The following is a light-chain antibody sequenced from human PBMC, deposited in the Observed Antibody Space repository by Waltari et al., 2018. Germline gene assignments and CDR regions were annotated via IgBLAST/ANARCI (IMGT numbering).Light chain of an antibody. CDR2: AVT. J-gene: IGLJ2*01. CDR3: SSYTTSGTLI. Sequence: QSALTPPASVSGSPGQSITLSCTGTISDVGAYNYVSWDQQHPGKPPQLIIYAVTKRPSGVSNRFSGSKSGTTASLTISGLQAEDEADFYCSSYTTSGTLIFGGGTKLTVL. V-gene: IGLV2-14*03. CDR1: ISDVGAYNY.